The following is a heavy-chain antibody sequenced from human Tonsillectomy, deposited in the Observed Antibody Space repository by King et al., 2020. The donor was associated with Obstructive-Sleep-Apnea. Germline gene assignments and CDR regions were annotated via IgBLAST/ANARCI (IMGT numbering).Heavy chain of an antibody. V-gene: IGHV4-39*01. J-gene: IGHJ3*02. Sequence: QLQESGPGLVKPSETLSLTCTVSGGSISSSSYYWGWIRQPPGKGLEWIGSIYYSWSTYYNPSLKSRVTISVDPSKNQFSLKLSSVTAADTAVYYCARQPIVGATRDAFDIWGQGTMVTVSS. CDR2: IYYSWST. CDR1: GGSISSSSYY. CDR3: ARQPIVGATRDAFDI. D-gene: IGHD1-26*01.